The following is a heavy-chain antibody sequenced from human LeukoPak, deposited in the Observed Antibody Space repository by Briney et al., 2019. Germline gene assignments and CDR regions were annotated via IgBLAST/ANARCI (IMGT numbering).Heavy chain of an antibody. V-gene: IGHV3-30*02. CDR3: ASLRPTSRQYFDN. J-gene: IGHJ4*02. CDR2: IRYDGSNK. Sequence: PGGSLRLSCAASGFTFSSYGMHWVRQAPGKGLEWVAFIRYDGSNKYYADSVKGRFTITRDNSKNILYLQMNSLRAEDTAVYYCASLRPTSRQYFDNWGQGTLVTVSS. CDR1: GFTFSSYG. D-gene: IGHD3-16*01.